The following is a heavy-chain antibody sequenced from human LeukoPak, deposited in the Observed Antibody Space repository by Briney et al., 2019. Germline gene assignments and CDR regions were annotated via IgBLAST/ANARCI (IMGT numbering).Heavy chain of an antibody. Sequence: HTGSSLRLSCAASGFTFKDYAMTWVRQAPGKGLEWVSAISVGSDVIYYADSVKGRFAISRDNSKHTVYLQMDSLRAEDTAVYYCAKSHVSTATGTGRYFDYWGQGTLVTVSS. D-gene: IGHD3-9*01. J-gene: IGHJ4*02. CDR1: GFTFKDYA. V-gene: IGHV3-23*01. CDR2: ISVGSDVI. CDR3: AKSHVSTATGTGRYFDY.